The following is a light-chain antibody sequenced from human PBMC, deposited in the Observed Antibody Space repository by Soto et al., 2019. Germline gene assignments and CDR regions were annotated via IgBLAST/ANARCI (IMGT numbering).Light chain of an antibody. V-gene: IGLV3-1*01. CDR2: QDT. Sequence: SCELTQPPSVSVSPGQTASITCSGDKLGEKYASWYQQKQGQSPVVVIYQDTKRPSGMPERFSGFNSGNTATLTISGTQAMDEADYYCQAWDSSTAVVFGGGTKLTVL. CDR3: QAWDSSTAVV. J-gene: IGLJ2*01. CDR1: KLGEKY.